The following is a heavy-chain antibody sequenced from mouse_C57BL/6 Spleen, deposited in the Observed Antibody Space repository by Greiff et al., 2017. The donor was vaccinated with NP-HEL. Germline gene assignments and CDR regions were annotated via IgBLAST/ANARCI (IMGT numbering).Heavy chain of an antibody. CDR3: AKEGDSNSFDY. CDR2: INPNNGGT. CDR1: GYTFTDYN. D-gene: IGHD2-5*01. J-gene: IGHJ2*01. V-gene: IGHV1-22*01. Sequence: EVKLQESGPELVKPGASVKMSCKASGYTFTDYNMHWVKQSHGKSLEWIGYINPNNGGTSYNQKFKGKATLTVNKSSSTAYMELRSLTSEDSAVYFCAKEGDSNSFDYCGQGTTLTVSS.